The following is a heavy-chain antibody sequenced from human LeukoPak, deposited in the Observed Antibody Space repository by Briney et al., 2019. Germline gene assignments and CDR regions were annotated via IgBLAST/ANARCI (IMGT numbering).Heavy chain of an antibody. CDR2: ISWNSFTI. D-gene: IGHD5-18*01. J-gene: IGHJ6*03. CDR1: GFTFDDYA. V-gene: IGHV3-9*01. Sequence: GGSLRLSCAASGFTFDDYAMHWVRQAPGKGLEWVSGISWNSFTIGYADSVKGRFTISRDNAKNSLYLQMNSLRVEDTALYYCAKDIGRVDTASTYMDVWGKGTTVIVTS. CDR3: AKDIGRVDTASTYMDV.